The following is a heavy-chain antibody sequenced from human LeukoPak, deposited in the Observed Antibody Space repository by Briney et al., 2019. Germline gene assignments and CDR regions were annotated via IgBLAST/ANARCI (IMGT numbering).Heavy chain of an antibody. CDR3: ARDKGTLVVVAATDYFDY. CDR2: ISAYNGNT. V-gene: IGHV1-18*01. J-gene: IGHJ4*02. CDR1: GYTFTSYG. Sequence: GASVKVSCKASGYTFTSYGISWVRQAPGQGLEWMGWISAYNGNTNYAQELQGRVTMTTDTSTSTAYMELRSLRSDDTAVYYCARDKGTLVVVAATDYFDYWGQGTLVTVPS. D-gene: IGHD2-15*01.